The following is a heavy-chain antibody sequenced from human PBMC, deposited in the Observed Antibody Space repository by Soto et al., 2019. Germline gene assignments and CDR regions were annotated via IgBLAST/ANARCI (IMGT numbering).Heavy chain of an antibody. CDR3: ARVYGKTRGRYGSGSYYFDY. CDR2: INPSGGST. Sequence: QVQLVQSGAEVKKPGASVKVSCKASGYTFTSYYMHWVRQAPGQGLEWMGIINPSGGSTSYAQKFQGRGTMARDTSTSTVYMELSSLRSEDTAVYYCARVYGKTRGRYGSGSYYFDYWGQGTLVTVSS. D-gene: IGHD3-10*01. J-gene: IGHJ4*02. CDR1: GYTFTSYY. V-gene: IGHV1-46*01.